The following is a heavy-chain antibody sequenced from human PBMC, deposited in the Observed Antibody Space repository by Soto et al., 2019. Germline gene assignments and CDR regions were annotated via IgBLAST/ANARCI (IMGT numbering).Heavy chain of an antibody. V-gene: IGHV1-69*01. J-gene: IGHJ5*02. Sequence: QVPLVQSGAEVKKPGSSVTASCKASGGTFSSYAIHWVRQAPGQGLEWMGGIIPMYGPAKYAQRFQGRVTITADESTTTVYMELTSLTSQDTAVYYCARVTSMVRGVIDNWFDPWGHGTLVTVSS. CDR3: ARVTSMVRGVIDNWFDP. CDR2: IIPMYGPA. CDR1: GGTFSSYA. D-gene: IGHD3-10*01.